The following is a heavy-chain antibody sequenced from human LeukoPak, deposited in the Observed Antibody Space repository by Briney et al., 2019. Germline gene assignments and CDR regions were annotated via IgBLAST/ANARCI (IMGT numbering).Heavy chain of an antibody. CDR1: GFTFSSYA. J-gene: IGHJ4*02. V-gene: IGHV3-30-3*01. D-gene: IGHD2-2*01. CDR2: ISYDGSNK. CDR3: ARVPRSGYCSSTSCYVYGY. Sequence: GRSLRLSCAASGFTFSSYAVHWVRQAPGKGLEWVAVISYDGSNKYYADSVKGRFTISRDNSKNTLYLQMNSLRAEDTAVYYCARVPRSGYCSSTSCYVYGYWGQGTLVTVSS.